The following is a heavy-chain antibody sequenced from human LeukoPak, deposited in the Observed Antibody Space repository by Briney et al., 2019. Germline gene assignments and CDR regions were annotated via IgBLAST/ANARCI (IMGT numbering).Heavy chain of an antibody. D-gene: IGHD3-22*01. CDR1: GFTFSSYA. CDR2: ISGSGGST. V-gene: IGHV3-23*01. Sequence: GGSLRLSCAASGFTFSSYAMSWVRQAPGKGLEWVSAISGSGGSTYYADSVKGRFTISRDNSKNTLYLQMNSLRAEDTAVYYCAKGLPPIGFYDSSGHNAFDIWGQGTMVTVSS. J-gene: IGHJ3*02. CDR3: AKGLPPIGFYDSSGHNAFDI.